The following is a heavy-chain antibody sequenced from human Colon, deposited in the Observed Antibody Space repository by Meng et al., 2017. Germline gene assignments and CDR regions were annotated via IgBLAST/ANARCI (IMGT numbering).Heavy chain of an antibody. Sequence: QTQLQQSGPGLVTPSQTISLSCAISGDSGSSNRALWHWVRQSPSRGLEWLGQTYYRSEWQNHYGVSVKSRITINADTSRNHFSLHLNSVTPEDTAVYYCTTWYGEYWGQGTLVTVSS. D-gene: IGHD3-10*01. J-gene: IGHJ4*02. CDR1: GDSGSSNRAL. CDR3: TTWYGEY. CDR2: TYYRSEWQN. V-gene: IGHV6-1*01.